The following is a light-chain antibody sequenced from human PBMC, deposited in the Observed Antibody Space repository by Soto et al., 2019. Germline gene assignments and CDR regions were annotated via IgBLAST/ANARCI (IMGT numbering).Light chain of an antibody. Sequence: QSAPTQPASVSGSPGQSITISCTGTSSDVGRYKYVSWFQQHPGKVPKLIIYDVANRPSGVSNRFSGSKSGNTASLTISGLQADDEADYYCCAYRSTIAYVFGSGTKVTVL. CDR2: DVA. CDR3: CAYRSTIAYV. CDR1: SSDVGRYKY. J-gene: IGLJ1*01. V-gene: IGLV2-14*03.